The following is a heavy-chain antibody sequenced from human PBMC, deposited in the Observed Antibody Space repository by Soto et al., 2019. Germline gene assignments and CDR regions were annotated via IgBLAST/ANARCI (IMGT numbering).Heavy chain of an antibody. V-gene: IGHV3-74*01. D-gene: IGHD3-3*01. CDR3: ASSITIFGVVIRPSLSESSYYMDV. J-gene: IGHJ6*03. CDR1: GFTFSSYW. CDR2: INSDGSST. Sequence: GESLKISCAASGFTFSSYWMHWVRQAPGKGLVWVSRINSDGSSTSYADSVKGRFTISRDNAKNTLYLQMNSLRAEDTAVYYCASSITIFGVVIRPSLSESSYYMDVWGKGTTVTVSS.